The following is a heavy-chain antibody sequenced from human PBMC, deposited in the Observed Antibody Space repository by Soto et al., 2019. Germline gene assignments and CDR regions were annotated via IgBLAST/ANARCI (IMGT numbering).Heavy chain of an antibody. CDR1: GGSIGTYY. CDR2: IYYRGNT. CDR3: ARHPGYYDILTGYTTYYFDY. J-gene: IGHJ4*02. D-gene: IGHD3-9*01. V-gene: IGHV4-59*08. Sequence: NLSLTCTVSGGSIGTYYWSWIRQPPGKGLEWIGYIYYRGNTDYNPSLKSRVTISLDTPKNQFSLKLSSVTAADTAVYYCARHPGYYDILTGYTTYYFDYWGQGILVTVPQ.